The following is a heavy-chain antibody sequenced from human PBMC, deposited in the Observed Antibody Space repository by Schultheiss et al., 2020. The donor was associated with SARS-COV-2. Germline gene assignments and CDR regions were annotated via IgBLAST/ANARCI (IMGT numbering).Heavy chain of an antibody. V-gene: IGHV4-61*08. Sequence: SQTLSLTCTVSGGSISSGGYYWSWIRQHPGKGLEWIGYIYYSGSTNYNPSLKSRVTISVDTSKNQFSLKLSSVTAADTAVYYCARDSNTFGGVSDAFDIWGQGTMVTVSS. CDR3: ARDSNTFGGVSDAFDI. D-gene: IGHD3-16*01. CDR2: IYYSGST. J-gene: IGHJ3*02. CDR1: GGSISSGGYY.